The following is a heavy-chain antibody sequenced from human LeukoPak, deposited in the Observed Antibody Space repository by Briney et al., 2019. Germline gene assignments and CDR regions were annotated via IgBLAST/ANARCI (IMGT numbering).Heavy chain of an antibody. D-gene: IGHD1-7*01. CDR1: GGSFSGYY. CDR2: INHSGST. V-gene: IGHV4-34*01. CDR3: ARGRYNWNYGSPFYFDY. Sequence: SETLSLTCAVYGGSFSGYYWSWIRQPPGKGLEWIGEINHSGSTNYNPSLKSRVTISVDTSKNQFSLKLSSVTAADTAVYYCARGRYNWNYGSPFYFDYWGQGTLVTVSS. J-gene: IGHJ4*02.